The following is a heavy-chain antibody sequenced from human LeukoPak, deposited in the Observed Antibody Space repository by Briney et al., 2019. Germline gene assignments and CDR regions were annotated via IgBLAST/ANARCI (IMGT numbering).Heavy chain of an antibody. V-gene: IGHV3-20*04. J-gene: IGHJ4*02. CDR2: INWNGGST. D-gene: IGHD4-17*01. CDR1: GFTFDDYD. CDR3: ARVLYGDYPFDY. Sequence: GGSLRLSCAASGFTFDDYDMSWVRQAPGKGLEWVSGINWNGGSTGYADPVKGRFTISRDNAKNSLYLQMNSLRAEDTALHYCARVLYGDYPFDYWGRGTLVTVSS.